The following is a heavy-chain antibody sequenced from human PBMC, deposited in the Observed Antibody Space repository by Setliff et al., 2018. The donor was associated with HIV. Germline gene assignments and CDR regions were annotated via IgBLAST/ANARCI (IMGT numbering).Heavy chain of an antibody. CDR1: GITVSSNY. V-gene: IGHV3-53*01. CDR2: IYSGGST. CDR3: ARWAPPNHYFYYYMDV. J-gene: IGHJ6*03. Sequence: AGGSLRLSCAASGITVSSNYMSWVRQAPGKGLEWVSVIYSGGSTYSADSVKGRFTISRDNSKNTVYLQVNSLRAEDTAVYYCARWAPPNHYFYYYMDVWGKGTTVTVSS.